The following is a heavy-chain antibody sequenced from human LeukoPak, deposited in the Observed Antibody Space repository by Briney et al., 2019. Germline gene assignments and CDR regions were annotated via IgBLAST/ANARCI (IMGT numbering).Heavy chain of an antibody. CDR3: AKDNLSYGGSFHFDF. J-gene: IGHJ4*02. V-gene: IGHV3-23*01. CDR2: ISGSGGST. CDR1: GFTFSSYA. Sequence: GGSLRLSCAAPGFTFSSYAMSWVRQAPGKGLEWVSAISGSGGSTYYADSVKGRFTISRDNSKNTLYLQMNSLRAEDTAVYYCAKDNLSYGGSFHFDFWGQGTLVTVSS. D-gene: IGHD1-26*01.